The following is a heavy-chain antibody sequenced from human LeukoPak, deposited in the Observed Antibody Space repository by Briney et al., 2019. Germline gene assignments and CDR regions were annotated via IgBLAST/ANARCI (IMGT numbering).Heavy chain of an antibody. J-gene: IGHJ5*02. CDR1: GGSFSGYY. CDR2: INHSGST. V-gene: IGHV4-34*01. D-gene: IGHD2-2*01. Sequence: SETLSLTCAVYGGSFSGYYWSWIRQPPGKGLEWIGEINHSGSTNYNPSLKSRVTISVDTSQNQFSLKLSSVTAADTAVYYCARDSFVVVPAAIAPFDPWGQGTLVTVSS. CDR3: ARDSFVVVPAAIAPFDP.